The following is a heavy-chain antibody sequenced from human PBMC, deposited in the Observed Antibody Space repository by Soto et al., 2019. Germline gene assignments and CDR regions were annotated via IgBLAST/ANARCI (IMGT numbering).Heavy chain of an antibody. Sequence: QVQLVQSGAEVRKAGSSVKVSCKSSGGSFSDFATSWVRQAPGKGLEWMGGIIPVSGTPNYAQRFQGRVLITADESTNTAYMDLPSLRYEDTAVYYCAITPGGSHHALYLMDVWGQGTTVSVSS. CDR3: AITPGGSHHALYLMDV. J-gene: IGHJ6*02. CDR1: GGSFSDFA. D-gene: IGHD3-10*01. CDR2: IIPVSGTP. V-gene: IGHV1-69*01.